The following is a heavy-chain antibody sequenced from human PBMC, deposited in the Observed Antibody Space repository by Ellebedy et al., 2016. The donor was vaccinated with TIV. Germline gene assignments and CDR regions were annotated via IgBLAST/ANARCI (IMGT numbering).Heavy chain of an antibody. J-gene: IGHJ5*01. CDR2: IRGDSEK. CDR3: ARRGSYGDYAVQINSWFDS. CDR1: GFSFRSYW. V-gene: IGHV3-7*01. Sequence: GESLKISCEAFGFSFRSYWMSWVRQAPGKGLEWVANIRGDSEKYYVDSVKGRFTISRDNGKNSIYLQMPSLRPEDPAVYYCARRGSYGDYAVQINSWFDSWGQGTLVTVSS. D-gene: IGHD4-17*01.